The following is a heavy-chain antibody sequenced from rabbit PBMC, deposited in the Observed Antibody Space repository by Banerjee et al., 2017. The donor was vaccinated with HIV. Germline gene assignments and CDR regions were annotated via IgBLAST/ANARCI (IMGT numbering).Heavy chain of an antibody. CDR2: IDTDSSGTT. Sequence: QEQLVESGGGLVTPGASLTLTCTASGFTISSSYWICWVRQAPGKGLEWIACIDTDSSGTTYYASWAKGRFTISKTSSTTVTLQMTSLTAADTATYFCARDAGYDGSGYATGSYYFNLWGQGTLVTVS. V-gene: IGHV1S45*01. D-gene: IGHD8-1*01. CDR3: ARDAGYDGSGYATGSYYFNL. CDR1: GFTISSSYW. J-gene: IGHJ4*01.